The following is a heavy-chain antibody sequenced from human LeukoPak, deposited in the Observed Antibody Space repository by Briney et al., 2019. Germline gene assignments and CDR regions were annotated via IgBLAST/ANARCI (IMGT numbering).Heavy chain of an antibody. CDR2: VSSSGGAT. V-gene: IGHV3-48*03. Sequence: GGSLRLSCAASGFTLRTYEMTWVRQAPGKGLEWISFVSSSGGATFYADSVKGRFTVPRDNAENSVYLQMNSLRAEDTAIYYCARDPNSYFYGLDVWGQGTTVTVSS. J-gene: IGHJ6*02. CDR3: ARDPNSYFYGLDV. CDR1: GFTLRTYE.